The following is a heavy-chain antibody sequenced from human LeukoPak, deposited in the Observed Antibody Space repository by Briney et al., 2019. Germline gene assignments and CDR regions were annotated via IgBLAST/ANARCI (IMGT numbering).Heavy chain of an antibody. J-gene: IGHJ4*02. CDR2: IKQDGSEK. D-gene: IGHD3-9*01. CDR1: GFTFSSYW. V-gene: IGHV3-7*01. Sequence: PGGSLRLSCAASGFTFSSYWMSWVRQAPGKGLEWVAHIKQDGSEKYYVDSVKGRFTISRDNSKNTLYLQMNSLRPEDTAVYYCARGGYYNILTGFRGRILGFDSWGQGTLVTVSS. CDR3: ARGGYYNILTGFRGRILGFDS.